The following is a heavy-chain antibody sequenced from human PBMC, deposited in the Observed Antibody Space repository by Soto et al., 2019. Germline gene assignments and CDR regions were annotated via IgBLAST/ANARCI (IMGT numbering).Heavy chain of an antibody. CDR3: ARDGSAKTYYYGSGKTNWFDP. Sequence: PSETLSLTCTVSGGSVSSGGYDWSWIHQHPGKGLEWIGYIYYSGSTYYNPSLKSRVTISVDTSKNQFSLKLSSVTAADTAVYYCARDGSAKTYYYGSGKTNWFDPWGQGTLVTVSS. CDR1: GGSVSSGGYD. D-gene: IGHD3-10*01. CDR2: IYYSGST. J-gene: IGHJ5*02. V-gene: IGHV4-31*03.